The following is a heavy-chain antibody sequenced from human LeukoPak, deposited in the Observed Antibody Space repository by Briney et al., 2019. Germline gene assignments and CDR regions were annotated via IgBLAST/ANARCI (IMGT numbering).Heavy chain of an antibody. CDR3: ARGQGGSWAPFDY. V-gene: IGHV1-3*01. Sequence: ASVKVSCKASGYTFTSYAMHWVRQAPGQRLEWMGWINADNGNTEYSQKFQGRVTIVRDTSASTAYMELSSLKSEDTAVYYCARGQGGSWAPFDYWGQGTLVTVSS. D-gene: IGHD6-13*01. CDR2: INADNGNT. J-gene: IGHJ4*02. CDR1: GYTFTSYA.